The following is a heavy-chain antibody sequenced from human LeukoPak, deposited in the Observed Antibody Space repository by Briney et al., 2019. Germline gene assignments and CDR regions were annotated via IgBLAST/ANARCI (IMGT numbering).Heavy chain of an antibody. CDR1: GGTFSSYA. CDR2: IIPILGIA. CDR3: ARERTYYYDSSGYLYYYYGMDV. D-gene: IGHD3-22*01. J-gene: IGHJ6*02. Sequence: SAKVSCKASGGTFSSYAISWVRQAPGQGLEWMGRIIPILGIANYAQKFQGRVTITADKSTSTAYMELSSLRSEDTAVYYCARERTYYYDSSGYLYYYYGMDVWGQGTTVTVSS. V-gene: IGHV1-69*04.